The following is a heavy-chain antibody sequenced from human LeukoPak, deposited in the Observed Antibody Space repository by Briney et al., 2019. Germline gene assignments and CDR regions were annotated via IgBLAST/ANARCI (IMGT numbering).Heavy chain of an antibody. CDR1: GFTFSSYA. J-gene: IGHJ6*02. CDR2: ISYDGNNK. D-gene: IGHD4/OR15-4a*01. V-gene: IGHV3-30-3*01. Sequence: GRSLRPSCAASGFTFSSYAMHWVRQAPGKGLEWVAVISYDGNNKYYADSVKGRFTISRDNSKNTLYLQMNSLRAEDTAVYYCARGMTVPTATHYYYYGMDVWGQGTAVTVSS. CDR3: ARGMTVPTATHYYYYGMDV.